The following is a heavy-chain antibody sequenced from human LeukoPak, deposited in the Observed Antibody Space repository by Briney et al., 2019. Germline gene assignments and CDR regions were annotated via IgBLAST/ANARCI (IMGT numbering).Heavy chain of an antibody. Sequence: ASVKVSCKASGGTFSSYAISWVRQAPGQGLEWMGRIIPIFGIANYAQKFQGRVTITADKSTSTAYMELSSPRSEDTAVYYCARGIVGATSGYYYYGMDVWGQGTTVTVSS. V-gene: IGHV1-69*04. CDR2: IIPIFGIA. CDR1: GGTFSSYA. J-gene: IGHJ6*02. D-gene: IGHD1-26*01. CDR3: ARGIVGATSGYYYYGMDV.